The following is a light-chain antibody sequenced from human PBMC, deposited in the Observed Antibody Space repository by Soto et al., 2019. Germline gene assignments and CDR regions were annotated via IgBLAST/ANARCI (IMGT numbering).Light chain of an antibody. V-gene: IGLV2-14*01. Sequence: QSLLTQPASVSFSAGQSITMSCSGTMRDVGAYNLVSWYQQHPGTAPKLIIYEVRNRPSGISSRFSGSRSGNTASLTISGLQSEDEGDYYCSAYTARSTLVFGGGTKVTVL. CDR1: MRDVGAYNL. CDR3: SAYTARSTLV. J-gene: IGLJ3*02. CDR2: EVR.